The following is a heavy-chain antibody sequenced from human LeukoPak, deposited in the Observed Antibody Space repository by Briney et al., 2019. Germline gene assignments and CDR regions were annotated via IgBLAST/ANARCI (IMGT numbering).Heavy chain of an antibody. Sequence: ASVKVSCKASGYTFTGYYMHWVRQAPGQGLEWMGWINPNSGGTNYAQKFQGRVTMTRDTSISTAYMELSSLRSEDTAVYYCARGQDGSYYGYFDYWGQGTLVTVSS. CDR1: GYTFTGYY. J-gene: IGHJ4*02. V-gene: IGHV1-2*02. D-gene: IGHD1-26*01. CDR2: INPNSGGT. CDR3: ARGQDGSYYGYFDY.